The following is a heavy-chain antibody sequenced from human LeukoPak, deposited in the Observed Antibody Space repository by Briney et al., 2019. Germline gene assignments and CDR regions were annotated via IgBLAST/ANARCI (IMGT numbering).Heavy chain of an antibody. V-gene: IGHV4-39*01. CDR1: GGSISSSSHY. J-gene: IGHJ6*02. Sequence: SETLSLTCTVSGGSISSSSHYWGWIRQPPGKGLEWIGSIYYRGTTYYNPSLKSRVTISVDTSKNQFSLKLSSVTAADTAVFYCVRIAADHPKNYFHYGMDVWGQGTTVTVSS. CDR3: VRIAADHPKNYFHYGMDV. D-gene: IGHD6-25*01. CDR2: IYYRGTT.